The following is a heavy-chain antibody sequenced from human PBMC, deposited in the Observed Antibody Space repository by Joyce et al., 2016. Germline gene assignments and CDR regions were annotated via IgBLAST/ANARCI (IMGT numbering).Heavy chain of an antibody. CDR3: ARSTWNSGFDY. CDR1: GFTCSDHF. J-gene: IGHJ4*02. V-gene: IGHV3-72*01. D-gene: IGHD1-1*01. CDR2: SRNRADST. Sequence: VQLVESGGGLVQPGGSLSLSCEGSGFTCSDHFIDWVRQAPGKGLEWVARSRNRADSTEYAASVKGRVTISRDDPKNTLYLQMNRLEIEDTAVYFCARSTWNSGFDYWGQGTLVTVSS.